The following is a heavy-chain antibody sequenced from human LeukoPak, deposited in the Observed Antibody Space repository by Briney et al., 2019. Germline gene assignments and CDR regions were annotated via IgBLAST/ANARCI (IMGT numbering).Heavy chain of an antibody. V-gene: IGHV4-59*01. CDR2: IYYSGST. CDR1: GGSISSYY. J-gene: IGHJ4*02. CDR3: ARGYYGSGSYYLDY. D-gene: IGHD3-10*01. Sequence: SETLSLTCTVSGGSISSYYWSWIRQPPGKGLEWIGYIYYSGSTNYNPSLKSRVTISVVTSKNQFSLKLSSVTAADTAVYYCARGYYGSGSYYLDYWGQGTLVTVSS.